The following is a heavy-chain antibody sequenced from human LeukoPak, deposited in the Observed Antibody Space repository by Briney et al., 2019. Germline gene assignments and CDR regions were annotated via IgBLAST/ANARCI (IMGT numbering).Heavy chain of an antibody. D-gene: IGHD3-22*01. J-gene: IGHJ4*02. Sequence: KPSQTLSLTCTVSGGSISSGAYYWNWIRQHPGKGLEWIGYIFHSGGTYYNPSLKSRVTISVDTSKNQFSLKMSSVAAADTAVYHCARSYFDSSGYLYYFDYWGQGTLVTVSS. CDR3: ARSYFDSSGYLYYFDY. CDR1: GGSISSGAYY. CDR2: IFHSGGT. V-gene: IGHV4-31*03.